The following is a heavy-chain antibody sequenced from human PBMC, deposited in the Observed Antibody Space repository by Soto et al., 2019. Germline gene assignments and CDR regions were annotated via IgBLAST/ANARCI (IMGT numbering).Heavy chain of an antibody. Sequence: ASVKVSCKASGGTFSNSVISWVRQAPGQGLEWVGGIIPSFDTPNYAQRLQGRVTIIADESTNTSYLELSSLRSEDTAVYYCARAPILVGVTMHEYYFDYWGQGTLVT. D-gene: IGHD3-3*01. J-gene: IGHJ4*02. CDR2: IIPSFDTP. CDR3: ARAPILVGVTMHEYYFDY. V-gene: IGHV1-69*13. CDR1: GGTFSNSV.